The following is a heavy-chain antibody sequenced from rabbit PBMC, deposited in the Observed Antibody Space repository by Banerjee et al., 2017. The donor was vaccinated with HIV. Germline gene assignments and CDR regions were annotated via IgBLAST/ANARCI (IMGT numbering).Heavy chain of an antibody. CDR3: ARGAGYTGYLYYFNL. D-gene: IGHD7-1*01. CDR1: GFSFGSNYY. J-gene: IGHJ4*01. V-gene: IGHV1S45*01. CDR2: IYTSGGNT. Sequence: QEQLVESGGGLVQPEGSLTLTCTASGFSFGSNYYMCWVRRAPGKGLELIACIYTSGGNTYYASWAKGRFTISKTSSTTVTLQMTSLTAADTATYFCARGAGYTGYLYYFNLWGQGTLVTVS.